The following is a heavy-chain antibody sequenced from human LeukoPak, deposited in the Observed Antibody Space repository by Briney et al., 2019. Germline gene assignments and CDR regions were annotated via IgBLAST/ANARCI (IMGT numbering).Heavy chain of an antibody. V-gene: IGHV3-33*01. J-gene: IGHJ3*02. CDR2: IWYDGSNK. D-gene: IGHD3-10*01. Sequence: GGSLRLSCAASGFTFSTYGMHWVRQAPGKGLEWVAVIWYDGSNKYYADSVKGRFTISRDNSKNTLYLQMNSPRAEDTAVYYCARGSGSGSPSAFDIWGQGTMVTVSS. CDR1: GFTFSTYG. CDR3: ARGSGSGSPSAFDI.